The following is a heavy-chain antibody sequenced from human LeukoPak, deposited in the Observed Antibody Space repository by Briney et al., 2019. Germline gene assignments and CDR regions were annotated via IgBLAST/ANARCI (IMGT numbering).Heavy chain of an antibody. V-gene: IGHV4-4*09. Sequence: SETLSLTCTVSGGSISSYYWSWVRQPPGKGLEWVGYMYTSGSTNYNPSLKSRVTISVDTSKNQFSLKLSSVTAADTAVYYCARRRIVGVPDAFDIWGQGTMVTVSS. CDR3: ARRRIVGVPDAFDI. J-gene: IGHJ3*02. CDR1: GGSISSYY. D-gene: IGHD1-26*01. CDR2: MYTSGST.